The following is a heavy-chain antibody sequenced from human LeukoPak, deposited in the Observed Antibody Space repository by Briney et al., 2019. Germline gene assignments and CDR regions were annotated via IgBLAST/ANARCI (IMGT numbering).Heavy chain of an antibody. CDR1: GFTVSSNF. V-gene: IGHV3-66*02. CDR2: LNSGGDT. D-gene: IGHD2-2*02. Sequence: GGSLRLSCAASGFTVSSNFMSWVRQAPGKGLEFVSVLNSGGDTYYADSVKGRFTISRDNSKNILYLQMNSLRADDTAVYYCARDYCSSISCYTRWFDPWGQGTLVTVSS. J-gene: IGHJ5*02. CDR3: ARDYCSSISCYTRWFDP.